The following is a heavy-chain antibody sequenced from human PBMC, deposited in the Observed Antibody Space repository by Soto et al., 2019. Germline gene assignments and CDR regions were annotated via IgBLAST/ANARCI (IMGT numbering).Heavy chain of an antibody. D-gene: IGHD3-9*01. CDR3: ARGYYYDILTGYSFYYGMDV. CDR1: GFTFSDYY. CDR2: ISSISTYT. Sequence: GGSLRLSCAASGFTFSDYYMSWIRQAPGKGLEWVSYISSISTYTNYADSVKGRFTISRDNSKNTLYLQMNSLRAEDTAVYYCARGYYYDILTGYSFYYGMDVWGQGTTVTVSS. V-gene: IGHV3-11*06. J-gene: IGHJ6*02.